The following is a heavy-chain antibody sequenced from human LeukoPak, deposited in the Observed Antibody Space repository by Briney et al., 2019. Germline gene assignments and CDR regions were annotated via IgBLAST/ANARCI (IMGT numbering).Heavy chain of an antibody. J-gene: IGHJ4*02. CDR2: IYHSGST. Sequence: SETLSLTCTVSSYSISSGSYWGWIRQPPGKGLEWIGSIYHSGSTYYNPSLKSRVTISVDTSKNQFSLKLSSVTAADTAVYYCARGLAAASPFDYWGQGTLVTVSS. D-gene: IGHD6-13*01. V-gene: IGHV4-38-2*02. CDR3: ARGLAAASPFDY. CDR1: SYSISSGSY.